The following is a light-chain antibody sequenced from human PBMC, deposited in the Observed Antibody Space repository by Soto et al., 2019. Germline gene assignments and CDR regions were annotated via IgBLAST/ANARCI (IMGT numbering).Light chain of an antibody. V-gene: IGKV4-1*01. Sequence: DIVMTQSPEYLAVSLGERATINCRSSQSILYSSNNKNLIAWYQQKPGQPPKLLIYWASTRQSVVPDRFSGSGSGRDFTLTISSLQAEDVAVYYCQQYYSPPWYTFGQGTRLGIK. CDR3: QQYYSPPWYT. CDR1: QSILYSSNNKNL. J-gene: IGKJ2*01. CDR2: WAS.